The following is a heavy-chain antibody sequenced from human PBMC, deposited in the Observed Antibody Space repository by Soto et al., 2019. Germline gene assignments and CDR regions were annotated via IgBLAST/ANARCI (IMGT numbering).Heavy chain of an antibody. CDR2: INHSGST. CDR3: AGGIAARPLGY. Sequence: SETLSLTCAVYGGSFSGYSWTWIRQPPGTGLEWIGEINHSGSTNYNPSLKSRVTISVDTSKNQFSLKLTSVTAADTAVYYCAGGIAARPLGYWGQGTLVTVSS. V-gene: IGHV4-34*01. CDR1: GGSFSGYS. J-gene: IGHJ4*02. D-gene: IGHD6-6*01.